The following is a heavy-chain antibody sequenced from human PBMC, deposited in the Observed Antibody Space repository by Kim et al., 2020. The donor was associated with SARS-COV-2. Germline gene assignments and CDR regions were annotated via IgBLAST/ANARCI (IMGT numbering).Heavy chain of an antibody. D-gene: IGHD6-13*01. Sequence: GGSLRLSCAASGFTVSSNYMSWVRQAPGKGLEWVSVIYSGGSTYYADSVKGRFTISRDNSKNTLYLQMNSLRAEDTAVYYCARARAAAAPVDPWGQGTLVTVSS. CDR2: IYSGGST. CDR3: ARARAAAAPVDP. V-gene: IGHV3-66*01. CDR1: GFTVSSNY. J-gene: IGHJ5*02.